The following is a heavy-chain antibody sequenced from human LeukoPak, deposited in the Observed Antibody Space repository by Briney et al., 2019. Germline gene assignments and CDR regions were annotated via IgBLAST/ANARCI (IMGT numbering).Heavy chain of an antibody. CDR3: ARAHSYYSRWFDP. V-gene: IGHV4-59*01. J-gene: IGHJ5*02. CDR1: GGSISSYY. D-gene: IGHD3-10*01. CDR2: IYYSGST. Sequence: SETLSLTCTVSGGSISSYYWSWIRQPPGKGLEWIGYIYYSGSTNYNPSLKSRVTISVDTSKNQFSLKLNSVTAADTAVYYCARAHSYYSRWFDPWGQGTLVTVSS.